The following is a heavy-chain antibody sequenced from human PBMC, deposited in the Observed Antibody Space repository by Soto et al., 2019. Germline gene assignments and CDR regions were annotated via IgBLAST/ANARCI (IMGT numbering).Heavy chain of an antibody. J-gene: IGHJ6*02. CDR2: INPNSGGT. V-gene: IGHV1-2*02. Sequence: ASVKVSCKASGYTFTGYYMYWVRQAPGQGLEWMGWINPNSGGTNYAQKFQGRVTMTRDTSISTAYMELSRLRSDDAAVYYCARDRGSGWYLTYYYYRMDVWGQGTTVTVSS. CDR1: GYTFTGYY. CDR3: ARDRGSGWYLTYYYYRMDV. D-gene: IGHD6-19*01.